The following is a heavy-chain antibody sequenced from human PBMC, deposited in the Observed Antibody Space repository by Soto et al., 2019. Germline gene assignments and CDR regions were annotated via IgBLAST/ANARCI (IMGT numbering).Heavy chain of an antibody. CDR3: ARHRSRTMVRGVPDY. J-gene: IGHJ4*02. V-gene: IGHV4-39*01. D-gene: IGHD3-10*01. CDR1: GGSISSSSYY. CDR2: IYYSGST. Sequence: PSETLSLTCTVSGGSISSSSYYWGWIRQPPGKGLEWIGSIYYSGSTYYNPSLKSRVTISVDTSKNQFSLKLSSVTAADTAVYYCARHRSRTMVRGVPDYWGQGTLVTVSS.